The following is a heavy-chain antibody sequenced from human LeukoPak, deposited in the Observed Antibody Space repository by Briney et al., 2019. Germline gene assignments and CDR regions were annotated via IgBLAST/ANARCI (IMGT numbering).Heavy chain of an antibody. CDR2: IYYSGST. J-gene: IGHJ4*02. CDR1: GGSISSSSYY. V-gene: IGHV4-39*01. Sequence: SETLSLTCTVSGGSISSSSYYWGWIRQPPGKGLEWIGSIYYSGSTYYNPSLKSRVTISVDTSKNQFSLKLSSVTAADTAVYYCARIQPPYYFDYWGQGTLVTVSS. D-gene: IGHD5-18*01. CDR3: ARIQPPYYFDY.